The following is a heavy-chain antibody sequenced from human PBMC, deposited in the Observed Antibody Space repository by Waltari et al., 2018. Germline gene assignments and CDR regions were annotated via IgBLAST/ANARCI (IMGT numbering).Heavy chain of an antibody. Sequence: QVQLQESGPGLVKPSQTLSLTCTVSGGSISSGSYYWSWIRQPAGKGREWIGRIYTSGSTNANPPLKSRVAISVATSTTQFSLKLSSVTAAATAVYYCARDSGRNASPPLDWGQGTLVTVSS. CDR3: ARDSGRNASPPLD. V-gene: IGHV4-61*02. CDR2: IYTSGST. CDR1: GGSISSGSYY. J-gene: IGHJ4*02.